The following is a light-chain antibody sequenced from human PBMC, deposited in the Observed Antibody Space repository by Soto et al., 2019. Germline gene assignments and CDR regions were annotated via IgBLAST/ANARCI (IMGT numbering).Light chain of an antibody. CDR1: QSVSSY. V-gene: IGKV3-11*01. Sequence: IVLTQSPATLFLSPCKRATLSARASQSVSSYLAWYQQTPGKPPRLLIYDASNRDTGIPARFSGTWSGTDCTLTLSSLEPEDVAVDYCQQRSNWPRTFGGGTKVDI. J-gene: IGKJ4*01. CDR2: DAS. CDR3: QQRSNWPRT.